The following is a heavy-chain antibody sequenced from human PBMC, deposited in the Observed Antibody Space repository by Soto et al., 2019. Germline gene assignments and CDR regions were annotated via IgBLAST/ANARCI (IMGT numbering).Heavy chain of an antibody. J-gene: IGHJ6*02. D-gene: IGHD3-16*01. CDR2: INPSGGST. CDR1: RYTFTSYY. CDR3: ARHQLLFGMDV. Sequence: QVQLVQSGAEVKKPGASVKVSCKASRYTFTSYYMHWVRQAPGQGLEWMGIINPSGGSTSYAQKFQGRVTMTRDTSTSTVYMELSSLRSEDTAVYYCARHQLLFGMDVWGQGTTVTVSS. V-gene: IGHV1-46*01.